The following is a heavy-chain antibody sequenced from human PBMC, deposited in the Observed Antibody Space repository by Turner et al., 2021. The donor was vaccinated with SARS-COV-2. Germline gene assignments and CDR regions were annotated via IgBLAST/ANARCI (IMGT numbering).Heavy chain of an antibody. J-gene: IGHJ6*02. Sequence: QLTLKESGPTLVKPTQTLTLTCTFSGFSLRTSVVGVGWIRQPPGKALEWLALIYWDDDKRYSLSLKRRLTITKDTSKNQVVLTMTNMDPVDTATYYCAHMGGAPPERGPFYDILAGSHYFYYYGMDVWGQGTTVTVSS. V-gene: IGHV2-5*02. CDR1: GFSLRTSVVG. D-gene: IGHD3-9*01. CDR3: AHMGGAPPERGPFYDILAGSHYFYYYGMDV. CDR2: IYWDDDK.